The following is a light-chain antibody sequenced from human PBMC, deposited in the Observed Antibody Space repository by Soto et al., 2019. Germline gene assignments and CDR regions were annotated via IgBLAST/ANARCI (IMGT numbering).Light chain of an antibody. V-gene: IGLV1-47*01. CDR2: KNN. Sequence: QSVLTQPPSASGTPGQRVTISCSGSSSSIGSNYVYWFQHLPGTAPKLLIYKNNQRPSGVPDRFSGSKSGTSASLAISGLRSEDEADYYCAAWDDSLSGLVFGGGTKLTVL. CDR3: AAWDDSLSGLV. J-gene: IGLJ2*01. CDR1: SSSIGSNY.